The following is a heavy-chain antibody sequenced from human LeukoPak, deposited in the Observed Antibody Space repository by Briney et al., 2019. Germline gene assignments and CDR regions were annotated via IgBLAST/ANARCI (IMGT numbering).Heavy chain of an antibody. CDR3: ARSLSSSFAFDI. CDR2: ISSNGGST. CDR1: GFTFSSYA. J-gene: IGHJ3*02. D-gene: IGHD6-6*01. Sequence: GGSLRLSCAASGFTFSSYAMHWVRQAPGKGLEYVSAISSNGGSTYYANSVKGRFTISRDNSKNTLYLQMGSLRAEDMAVYYCARSLSSSFAFDIWGQGTMVTVSS. V-gene: IGHV3-64*01.